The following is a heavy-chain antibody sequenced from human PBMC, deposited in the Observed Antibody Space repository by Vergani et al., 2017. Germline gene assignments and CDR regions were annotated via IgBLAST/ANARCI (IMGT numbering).Heavy chain of an antibody. CDR1: GYTFTGYY. Sequence: QVQLVQSGAEVKKPGASVQVSCKASGYTFTGYYMHWVRQAPGQGIEWMGWINPTSGGTNYAQQFQGRVTMTRDTSISTAYMELSRLRSDDTAVYYGANQLRDDAFDIWGQGTMVTVSS. CDR3: ANQLRDDAFDI. D-gene: IGHD1-1*01. CDR2: INPTSGGT. J-gene: IGHJ3*02. V-gene: IGHV1-2*02.